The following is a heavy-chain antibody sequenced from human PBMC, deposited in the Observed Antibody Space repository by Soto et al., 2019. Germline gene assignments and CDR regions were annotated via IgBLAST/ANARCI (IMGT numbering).Heavy chain of an antibody. CDR3: AAASVGIAVADSWFDP. CDR1: GYTFTGYY. Sequence: ASVKVSCKASGYTFTGYYMHWVRQAPGQGLEWMGWINPNSGGTNYAQKFQGWVTMTRDTSISTAYMELSRLRSDDTAVYYCAAASVGIAVADSWFDPWGQGTLVTVSS. J-gene: IGHJ5*02. V-gene: IGHV1-2*04. CDR2: INPNSGGT. D-gene: IGHD6-19*01.